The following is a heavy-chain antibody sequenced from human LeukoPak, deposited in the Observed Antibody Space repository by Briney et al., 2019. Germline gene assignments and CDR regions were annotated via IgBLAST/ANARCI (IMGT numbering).Heavy chain of an antibody. V-gene: IGHV3-23*01. CDR3: AKDLSGSYYGTETDY. CDR1: GFTFSTYA. Sequence: GGSLRLSCAASGFTFSTYAMSWVRQAPGKGLEWVSGISGSGGSTYYADSVKGRLTISRDNSKNTLYLQMNSLRAEDTAVYYCAKDLSGSYYGTETDYWGQGTLVTVSS. D-gene: IGHD1-26*01. CDR2: ISGSGGST. J-gene: IGHJ4*02.